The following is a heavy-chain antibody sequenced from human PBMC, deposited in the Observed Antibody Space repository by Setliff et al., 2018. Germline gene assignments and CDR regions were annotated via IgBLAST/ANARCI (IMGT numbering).Heavy chain of an antibody. V-gene: IGHV4-59*01. CDR1: SGSISSYY. J-gene: IGHJ4*02. D-gene: IGHD4-17*01. CDR3: ARLRKDYGDYYYFDY. CDR2: IFYSGDT. Sequence: SETLSLTCTVSSGSISSYYWSWIRQHPGKGLEWIGFIFYSGDTNSNPSLKSRVTMSVDTSKNQFSLKLRSVTAADTAVYYCARLRKDYGDYYYFDYWGQGTLVTVSS.